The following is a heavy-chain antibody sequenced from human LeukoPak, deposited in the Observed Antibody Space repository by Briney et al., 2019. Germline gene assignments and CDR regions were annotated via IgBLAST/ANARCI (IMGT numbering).Heavy chain of an antibody. Sequence: SETLSLTCTVSGGSISSGGYYWSWIRQHPGKGLEWIGYIYYSGSTYYNPSLKSRVTISVDTYKNQFSLKRSSVAAADTAVYYFAALLLLFGELPYWGQGTLVTVSS. CDR1: GGSISSGGYY. D-gene: IGHD3-10*01. J-gene: IGHJ4*02. CDR3: AALLLLFGELPY. V-gene: IGHV4-31*03. CDR2: IYYSGST.